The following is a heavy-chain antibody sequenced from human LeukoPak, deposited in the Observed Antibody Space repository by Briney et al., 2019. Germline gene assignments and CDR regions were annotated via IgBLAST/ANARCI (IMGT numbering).Heavy chain of an antibody. D-gene: IGHD4-17*01. V-gene: IGHV3-23*01. CDR3: AKESSTVTSPFDY. CDR1: GFTFSSYA. Sequence: GGSLRLSCAASGFTFSSYAMTWVRQAPGKGLEWVSEISVGGGNTYYADSLKGRFTISRDNSKNTLYLQMNSLRAEDTAVYYCAKESSTVTSPFDYWGQGTLVTVSS. CDR2: ISVGGGNT. J-gene: IGHJ4*02.